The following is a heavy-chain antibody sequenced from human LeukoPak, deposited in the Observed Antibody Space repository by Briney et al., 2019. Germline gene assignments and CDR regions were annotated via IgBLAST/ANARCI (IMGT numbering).Heavy chain of an antibody. CDR2: IYYSGST. D-gene: IGHD1-26*01. J-gene: IGHJ6*03. CDR3: ARLGGWELRGYYYYYMDV. CDR1: VGSISSSSYY. V-gene: IGHV4-39*01. Sequence: SETLSLTCTVSVGSISSSSYYWGWIRQPPGKGLEWIGSIYYSGSTYYNPSLKSRVTISVDTSKNQFSLKLSSVTAADTAVYYCARLGGWELRGYYYYYMDVWGKGTTVTVSS.